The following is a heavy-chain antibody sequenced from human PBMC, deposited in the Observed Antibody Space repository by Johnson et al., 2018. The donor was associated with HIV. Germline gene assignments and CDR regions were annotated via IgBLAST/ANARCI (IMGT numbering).Heavy chain of an antibody. V-gene: IGHV3-66*01. Sequence: VQLVESGGGLVKPGGSLRLSCTTSGFTFSSNYMSWVRQAPGRGLEWVSALSGSGGSTYYADSVNGRFTISRDNSKNTVYLQMNTLRVEDTAVYYCASADVFDIWGQGTVVTVSS. CDR1: GFTFSSNY. CDR2: SGSGGST. J-gene: IGHJ3*02. CDR3: ASADVFDI.